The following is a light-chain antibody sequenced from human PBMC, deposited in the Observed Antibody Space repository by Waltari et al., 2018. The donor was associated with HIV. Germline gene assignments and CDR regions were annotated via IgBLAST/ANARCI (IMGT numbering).Light chain of an antibody. J-gene: IGLJ2*01. CDR3: SSYAMTTTVL. Sequence: QSALTQPASVSGSPGQSITISCTGTISDVGGYPYSSCYQQHPAKAPKPIIYEVSNRPAGVSDRFSGSKSGNTASLTISGLQAEDEADYFCSSYAMTTTVLFGGGTKLTVL. CDR1: ISDVGGYPY. CDR2: EVS. V-gene: IGLV2-14*01.